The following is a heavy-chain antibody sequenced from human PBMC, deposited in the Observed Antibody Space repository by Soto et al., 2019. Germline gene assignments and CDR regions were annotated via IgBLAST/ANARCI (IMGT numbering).Heavy chain of an antibody. Sequence: QVQLVESGGGVVQPGRSLRLSCAASGFTFSSYAMHWVRQAPGKGLEWVAVISYDGSNKYYADSVKGRFTISRDNSKNTLYLQMNSLRAEDTAVYYCAREDYDILTGYSSYYGMDVW. CDR3: AREDYDILTGYSSYYGMDV. V-gene: IGHV3-30-3*01. CDR1: GFTFSSYA. D-gene: IGHD3-9*01. CDR2: ISYDGSNK. J-gene: IGHJ6*01.